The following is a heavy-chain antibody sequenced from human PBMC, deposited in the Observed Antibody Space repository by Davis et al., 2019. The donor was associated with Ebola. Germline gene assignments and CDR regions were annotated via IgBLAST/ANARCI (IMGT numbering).Heavy chain of an antibody. V-gene: IGHV3-11*04. J-gene: IGHJ4*02. CDR1: EFTFSDYY. CDR2: ITSSGTSI. D-gene: IGHD7-27*01. CDR3: ARATGDEGIDY. Sequence: GESLKISCAASEFTFSDYYMSWVRQAPGKGLEWLSFITSSGTSIYYAESIKGRFTTSRDNAKNLLFLQMNSRRVEGTAVYFCARATGDEGIDYWGQGTLVTVSS.